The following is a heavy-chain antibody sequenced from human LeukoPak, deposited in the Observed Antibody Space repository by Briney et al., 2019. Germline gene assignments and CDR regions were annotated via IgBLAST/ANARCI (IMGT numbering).Heavy chain of an antibody. D-gene: IGHD4-17*01. Sequence: AGSLRLSCAASGFTFSSYEFNWVRQVPGKGLEWVSYISSSGNTIYYADSVKGRFTVSRDNAKNSLFLQMNGLRAEDAAIYYCARERIYGDYFDYWGQGALVTVSS. CDR2: ISSSGNTI. J-gene: IGHJ4*02. V-gene: IGHV3-48*03. CDR3: ARERIYGDYFDY. CDR1: GFTFSSYE.